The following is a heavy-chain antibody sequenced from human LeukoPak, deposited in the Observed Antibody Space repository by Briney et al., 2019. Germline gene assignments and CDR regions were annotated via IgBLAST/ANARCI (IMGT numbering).Heavy chain of an antibody. CDR3: ARVVTVAWSERRPGYFYMDV. J-gene: IGHJ6*03. D-gene: IGHD1-1*01. CDR1: GFTFDDYG. CDR2: INWNGGST. V-gene: IGHV3-20*04. Sequence: PGGSLRLSCAASGFTFDDYGMSWVRQAPGKGLEWVSGINWNGGSTGYADSVKGRFTISRDNAKKSLYLQMNSLRAEDTAVYYWARVVTVAWSERRPGYFYMDVWGKGTTVTVSS.